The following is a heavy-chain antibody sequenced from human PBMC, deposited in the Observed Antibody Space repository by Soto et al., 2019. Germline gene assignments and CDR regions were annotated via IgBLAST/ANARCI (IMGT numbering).Heavy chain of an antibody. CDR3: ARDKSGYGLGMDV. CDR1: GGSMSSNY. D-gene: IGHD6-25*01. Sequence: SETLSLTCTVSGGSMSSNYWSWIRQPPGKGLEWIGCIYYSGSTNYNPSLKSRVTISVDTSKNQFSLKLSSVTAADTAVYYCARDKSGYGLGMDVWGQGTTVTVSS. V-gene: IGHV4-59*01. J-gene: IGHJ6*02. CDR2: IYYSGST.